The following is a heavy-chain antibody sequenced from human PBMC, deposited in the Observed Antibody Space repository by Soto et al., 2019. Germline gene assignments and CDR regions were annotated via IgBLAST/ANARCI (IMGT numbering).Heavy chain of an antibody. J-gene: IGHJ4*01. CDR3: AKNRQFRSYYESAGHYDN. D-gene: IGHD3-10*01. CDR2: ISGSGGVT. Sequence: EVELLESGGGLVQPGGSLRLSCVASGFTFKNYDMRWIRQAPGKGLEWVSGISGSGGVTYYADSVKGRFTISRDNSKNTLYLQMNSLRAEDTAIYYWAKNRQFRSYYESAGHYDNWGHGTLVTVSS. V-gene: IGHV3-23*01. CDR1: GFTFKNYD.